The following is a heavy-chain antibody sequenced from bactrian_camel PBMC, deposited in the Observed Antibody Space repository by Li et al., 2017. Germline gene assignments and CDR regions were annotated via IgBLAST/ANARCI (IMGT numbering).Heavy chain of an antibody. V-gene: IGHV3S54*01. CDR2: TNFGRGRA. Sequence: HVQLVESGGGSVQTGGSLRLSCVVSGHSRGSNCVGWYRLPPGRARVGVAGTNFGRGRANYAGSVKGRFTISQDPTKNAVYLQMDSLTPEDTAMYYCAAEECYAFDYWGQWTQVTVS. CDR3: AAEECYAFDY. J-gene: IGHJ4*01. CDR1: GHSRGSNC.